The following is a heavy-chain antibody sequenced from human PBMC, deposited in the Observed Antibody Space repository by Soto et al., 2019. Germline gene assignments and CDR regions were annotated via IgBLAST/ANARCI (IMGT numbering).Heavy chain of an antibody. CDR2: ISNSGGNT. Sequence: EVQLLESGGGLVQPGGSLRLSCAASGFTFSNYAMSWVRQAPGKGLEWVSTISNSGGNTYYADSVKGRFTISRDNSENTLYLQMNSLRAEDTALYYCAKESAARGIDYWGQGSLVSVSS. J-gene: IGHJ4*02. CDR3: AKESAARGIDY. D-gene: IGHD6-6*01. V-gene: IGHV3-23*01. CDR1: GFTFSNYA.